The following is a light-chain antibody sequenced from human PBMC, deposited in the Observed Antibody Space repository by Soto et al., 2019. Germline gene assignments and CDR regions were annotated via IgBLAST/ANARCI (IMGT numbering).Light chain of an antibody. CDR3: AAWDDSLNAWV. CDR1: RSNIGRNS. Sequence: QAVVTQAPSASGAPGQRVTISCSGSRSNIGRNSANWYQQLPGTAPKLLIYDNSQRPSGVPDRFSGSESGASASLAISGLQSEDEADYYCAAWDDSLNAWVFGGGTKLTVL. V-gene: IGLV1-44*01. CDR2: DNS. J-gene: IGLJ3*02.